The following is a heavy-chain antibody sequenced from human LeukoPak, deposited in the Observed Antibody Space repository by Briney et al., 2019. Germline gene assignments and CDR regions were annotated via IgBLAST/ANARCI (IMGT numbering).Heavy chain of an antibody. J-gene: IGHJ4*02. CDR3: TRAPYSSSLSLDY. D-gene: IGHD6-13*01. CDR2: IRSKAYGGTT. CDR1: GFTLGDYA. V-gene: IGHV3-49*04. Sequence: PGGSVRLSCTASGFTLGDYAMSWVRQAPGKGLEGVGFIRSKAYGGTTEYAASVKGRFTISRDDSKSIAYLQMNSLKTEDTAVYYCTRAPYSSSLSLDYWGQGTLVTVSS.